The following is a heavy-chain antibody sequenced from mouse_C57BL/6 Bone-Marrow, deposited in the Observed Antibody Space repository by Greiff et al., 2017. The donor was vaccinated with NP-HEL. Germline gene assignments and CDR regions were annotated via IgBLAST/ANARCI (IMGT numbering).Heavy chain of an antibody. Sequence: VKLMESGPELVKPGASVKISCKASGYAFSSSWMNWVKQRPGKGLEWIGRIYPGDGDTNYNGKFKGKATLTADKSSSTAYMQLSSLTSEDSAVYFCARPELGPFAYWGQGTLVTVSA. D-gene: IGHD4-1*01. CDR1: GYAFSSSW. CDR3: ARPELGPFAY. V-gene: IGHV1-82*01. J-gene: IGHJ3*01. CDR2: IYPGDGDT.